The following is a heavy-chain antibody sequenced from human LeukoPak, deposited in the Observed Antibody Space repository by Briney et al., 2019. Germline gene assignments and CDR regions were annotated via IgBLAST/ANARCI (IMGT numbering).Heavy chain of an antibody. J-gene: IGHJ4*02. D-gene: IGHD6-13*01. CDR1: GGSFSGYY. V-gene: IGHV4-34*01. Sequence: ETSETLSLTCAVYGGSFSGYYWSWIRQPPGKGLEWIGEINHSGSTNYNPSLKSRVTISVDTSKNQFSLKLSSVTAADTAVYYCARKKGSSWLDYWGQGTLVTVSS. CDR2: INHSGST. CDR3: ARKKGSSWLDY.